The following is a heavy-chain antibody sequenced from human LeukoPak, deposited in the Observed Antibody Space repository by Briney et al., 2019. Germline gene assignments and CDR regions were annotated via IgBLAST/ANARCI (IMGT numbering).Heavy chain of an antibody. Sequence: PGGSLRLSCAASGFTFSTYWMNWVRQAPGKGLEWVANINRDGSEKHYVDSVKGRFTVSRDNAKNSLYLQMSSLRAEDTAEYYCAGGGYAQHWGQGTLVTVSS. D-gene: IGHD5-12*01. CDR2: INRDGSEK. V-gene: IGHV3-7*05. CDR3: AGGGYAQH. J-gene: IGHJ4*02. CDR1: GFTFSTYW.